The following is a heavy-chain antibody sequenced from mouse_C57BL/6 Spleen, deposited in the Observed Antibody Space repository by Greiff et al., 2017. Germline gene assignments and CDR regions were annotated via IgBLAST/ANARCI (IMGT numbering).Heavy chain of an antibody. Sequence: QVQLQQSGPELVKPGASVKISCKASGYAFSSSWMNWVKQRPGKGLEWIGRIYPGDGDTNYNGKFKGKATLTADKSSSTAYMQLSSLTSEDSAVYCCANGEDYGSACAYGGQGTLVTVSA. CDR2: IYPGDGDT. J-gene: IGHJ3*01. CDR1: GYAFSSSW. CDR3: ANGEDYGSACAY. D-gene: IGHD1-1*01. V-gene: IGHV1-82*01.